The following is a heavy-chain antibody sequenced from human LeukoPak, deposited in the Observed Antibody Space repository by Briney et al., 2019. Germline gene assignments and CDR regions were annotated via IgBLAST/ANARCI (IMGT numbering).Heavy chain of an antibody. CDR2: TYYRSTWYN. D-gene: IGHD2-2*01. J-gene: IGHJ5*02. CDR3: ARRLTQYDCFDP. V-gene: IGHV6-1*01. Sequence: SQTLSLTCAISGDSVSSNSVTWNWIRQSPSRGLEWLGRTYYRSTWYNDYAVSVRGRITVNPDTSKNQLSLHLNSVTPEDTAVYYCARRLTQYDCFDPWGQGILVTVSS. CDR1: GDSVSSNSVT.